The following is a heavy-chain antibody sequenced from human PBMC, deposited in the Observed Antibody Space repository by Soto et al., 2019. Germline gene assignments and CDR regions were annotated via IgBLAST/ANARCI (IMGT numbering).Heavy chain of an antibody. V-gene: IGHV4-59*01. CDR1: GGSISSYY. CDR2: IYYSGST. Sequence: QVQLQESGPGLVKPSETLSLTCTVSGGSISSYYWSWIRQPPGKGLEWIGYIYYSGSTNYNPSLKSRVTISVDTSKNQFSLKLSXVXXXXXXVYYCARDRGFDPWGQGTLVTVSS. J-gene: IGHJ5*02. CDR3: ARDRGFDP.